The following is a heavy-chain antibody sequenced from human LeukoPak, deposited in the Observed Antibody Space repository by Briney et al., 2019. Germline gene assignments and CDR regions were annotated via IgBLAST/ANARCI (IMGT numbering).Heavy chain of an antibody. Sequence: GGSLRLSCAASGFTFSSYSMNWVRQAPGKGLEWVSSISSSSSYIYYANSVKGRFTISRDNAKNSLYLQMNSLRAEDTAVYYCARGLWFGTTDYWGQGTLVTVSS. D-gene: IGHD3-10*01. CDR2: ISSSSSYI. J-gene: IGHJ4*02. CDR1: GFTFSSYS. V-gene: IGHV3-21*01. CDR3: ARGLWFGTTDY.